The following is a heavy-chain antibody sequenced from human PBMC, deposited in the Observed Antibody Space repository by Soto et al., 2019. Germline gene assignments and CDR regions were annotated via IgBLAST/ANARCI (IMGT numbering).Heavy chain of an antibody. Sequence: SGKVWWKASGYTFTSDYMHWVRQAPGQGLEWMGIINPSGGSTSYAQKFQGRVTMTRDASTSTVYMELSSLRSEDTAVYYCARGSWSQGAFDIWGQGTIVTVS. CDR1: GYTFTSDY. V-gene: IGHV1-46*01. CDR3: ARGSWSQGAFDI. CDR2: INPSGGST. J-gene: IGHJ3*02.